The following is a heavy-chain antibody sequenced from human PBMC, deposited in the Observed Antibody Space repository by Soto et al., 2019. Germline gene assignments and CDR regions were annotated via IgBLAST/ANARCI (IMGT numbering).Heavy chain of an antibody. V-gene: IGHV4-34*01. J-gene: IGHJ6*02. CDR2: INHSGST. CDR1: GGSFSGYY. D-gene: IGHD5-18*01. Sequence: PSETLSLTCAVYGGSFSGYYWSWIRQPPGKGLEWIGEINHSGSTNYNPSLKSRVTISVDTSKNQFSLKLSSVTAADTAVYYCARAGYSYGPRYYYYGMDVWGQGTTVT. CDR3: ARAGYSYGPRYYYYGMDV.